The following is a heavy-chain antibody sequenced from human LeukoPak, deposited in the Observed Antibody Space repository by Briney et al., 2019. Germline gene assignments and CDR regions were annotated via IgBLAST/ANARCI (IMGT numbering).Heavy chain of an antibody. CDR3: ARDRTVAGIGGYYYYGMDV. CDR1: GFTFGKYW. V-gene: IGHV3-53*01. D-gene: IGHD6-19*01. Sequence: GGSLRLSCVASGFTFGKYWMSWVRQAPGKGLEWGSVIYSGGSTYYADSVKGRFTISRDNSKNTLYLQMNSLRDEDTAVYYCARDRTVAGIGGYYYYGMDVWGQGTTVTVSS. J-gene: IGHJ6*02. CDR2: IYSGGST.